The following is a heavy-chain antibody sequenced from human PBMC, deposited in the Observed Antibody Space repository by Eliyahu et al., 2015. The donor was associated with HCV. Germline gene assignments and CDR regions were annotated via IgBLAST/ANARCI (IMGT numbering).Heavy chain of an antibody. CDR2: IYYSGST. V-gene: IGHV4-31*03. CDR3: ARVLKMATIRYFDL. J-gene: IGHJ2*01. Sequence: QVQLQESAPGLVKPSQTLSLTCTVSGGSISSGGYYWSWIRQHPGKGLEWIGYIYYSGSTYYNPSLKSRVTISVDTSKNQFSLKLSSVTAADTAVYYCARVLKMATIRYFDLWGRGTLVTVSS. CDR1: GGSISSGGYY. D-gene: IGHD5-24*01.